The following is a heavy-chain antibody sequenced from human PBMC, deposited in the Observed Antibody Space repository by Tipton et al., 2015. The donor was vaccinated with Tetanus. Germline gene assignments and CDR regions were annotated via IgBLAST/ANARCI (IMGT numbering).Heavy chain of an antibody. CDR3: ARAPVQGVGSGGWFDP. V-gene: IGHV4-31*03. D-gene: IGHD3-10*01. CDR2: IFYNGRT. Sequence: TLSLTCTVSGGPISSGDYYWSWIRQHPGKGLEWIGYIFYNGRTDSNPSLKSRVNISVDRSKNQFFLKLNSVTAADTAVYFCARAPVQGVGSGGWFDPWGQGTLVTVSS. J-gene: IGHJ5*02. CDR1: GGPISSGDYY.